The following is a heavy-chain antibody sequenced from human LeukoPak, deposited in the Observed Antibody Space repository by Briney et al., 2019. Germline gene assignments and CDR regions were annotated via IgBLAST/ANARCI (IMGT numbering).Heavy chain of an antibody. CDR2: ISYDGSNK. CDR3: ARDLDWGSYYLDY. Sequence: GRSLRLSCAASGFTFSSYAMHWVRQAPGKGLEWVAVISYDGSNKYYADSVKGRFTISRDNSKNTLYLQMNSLRAEDTAVYYCARDLDWGSYYLDYWGQGTLVTVSS. CDR1: GFTFSSYA. D-gene: IGHD3-16*01. J-gene: IGHJ4*02. V-gene: IGHV3-30*07.